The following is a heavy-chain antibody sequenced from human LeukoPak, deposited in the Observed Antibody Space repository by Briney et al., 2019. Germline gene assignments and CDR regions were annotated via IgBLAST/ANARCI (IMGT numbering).Heavy chain of an antibody. CDR2: IYSGGST. CDR3: ARANAFYYYDSSGDDAFDI. CDR1: EFSVGSNY. J-gene: IGHJ3*02. V-gene: IGHV3-66*01. Sequence: QSGGSLRLSCAASEFSVGSNYMTWVRQAPGKGLEWVSLIYSGGSTYYADSVKGRFTISRDNAKNSLFLQMNSLRVEDTAVYYCARANAFYYYDSSGDDAFDIWGQGTMVTVSS. D-gene: IGHD3-22*01.